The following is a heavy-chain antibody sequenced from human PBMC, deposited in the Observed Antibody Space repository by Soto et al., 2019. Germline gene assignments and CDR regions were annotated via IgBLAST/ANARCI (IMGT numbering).Heavy chain of an antibody. J-gene: IGHJ4*02. CDR1: GFTFSSYA. V-gene: IGHV3-23*01. CDR2: ISGSGGST. Sequence: GGSLRLSCAASGFTFSSYAMSWVRQAPGKGLEWVSAISGSGGSTYYADSVKGRFTISRDNSKNTLYLQMNSLRAEDTAVYYCAKGQEINELERRPQPFDYWGQGTLVTVSS. D-gene: IGHD1-1*01. CDR3: AKGQEINELERRPQPFDY.